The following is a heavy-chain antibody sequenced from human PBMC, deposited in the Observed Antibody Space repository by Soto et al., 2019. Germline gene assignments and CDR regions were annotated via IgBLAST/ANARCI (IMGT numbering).Heavy chain of an antibody. V-gene: IGHV1-69*01. CDR1: GGTFSSYS. CDR2: IIHIFGTA. Sequence: QLQLVQSGAEVKKPGSSVKVSCKASGGTFSSYSINCVRQAPGQGLEWMGEIIHIFGTANYAQKFQGRVTITADESTSTAYMELSSLRSEDAAVYYCARDGGRHSGGIDYWGQGTLVTVSS. CDR3: ARDGGRHSGGIDY. J-gene: IGHJ4*02. D-gene: IGHD1-26*01.